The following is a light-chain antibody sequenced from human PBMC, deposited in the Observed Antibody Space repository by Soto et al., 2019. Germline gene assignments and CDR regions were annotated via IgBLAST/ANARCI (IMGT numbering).Light chain of an antibody. CDR1: QSLLHSNGYNY. V-gene: IGKV2-28*01. Sequence: DIVRTQSPLSLPVTPGEPASISCRSIQSLLHSNGYNYLDWYLQKPGQSPQLLIYLGSNRASGVPDRFSGSGSGTDFTLKISRVEAEDVGVYYCMQALQTSWTFGQGTKVDIK. CDR2: LGS. J-gene: IGKJ1*01. CDR3: MQALQTSWT.